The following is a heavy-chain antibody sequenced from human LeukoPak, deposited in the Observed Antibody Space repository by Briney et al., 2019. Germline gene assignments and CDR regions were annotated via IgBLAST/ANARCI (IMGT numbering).Heavy chain of an antibody. CDR1: GDSVSINSAA. CDR2: TYYRSKWYN. Sequence: SQTLSLTFALSGDSVSINSAAWSWIRQSPSRCLEWLGRTYYRSKWYNDYAVSVKSRITINPHTSKNQFSLQLNSVTPEDTAMYFCARAETAYDSSGYYNHWGQGTLVTVSS. V-gene: IGHV6-1*01. J-gene: IGHJ5*02. D-gene: IGHD3-22*01. CDR3: ARAETAYDSSGYYNH.